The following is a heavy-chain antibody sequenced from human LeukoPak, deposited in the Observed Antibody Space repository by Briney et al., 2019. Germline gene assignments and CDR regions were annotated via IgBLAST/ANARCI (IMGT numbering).Heavy chain of an antibody. D-gene: IGHD2-15*01. V-gene: IGHV5-51*01. CDR2: IHPGDSDT. CDR3: ARAPLQYCSGGSCQSPPDY. CDR1: GYSFTSYW. Sequence: GESLKISCKGSGYSFTSYWIGWVRQMPGKGLEWMGIIHPGDSDTRYSPSFQGQVTISADKSISTAYLQWSSLKASDTAMYYCARAPLQYCSGGSCQSPPDYWGQGTLVTVSS. J-gene: IGHJ4*02.